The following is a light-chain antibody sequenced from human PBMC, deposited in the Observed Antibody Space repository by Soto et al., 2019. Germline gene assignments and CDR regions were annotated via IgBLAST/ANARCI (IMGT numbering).Light chain of an antibody. V-gene: IGLV1-51*01. Sequence: QSVLTQPPSVSGAPGQRVTISCTGSSSNIGAGYDVHWYQHLPGTAPKLLIYDSDSRPSGIPDRFSGSKSGTSATLGITGLQTGDEADYYCGTWDSNLNVFVFXTGTKVTVL. CDR2: DSD. CDR3: GTWDSNLNVFV. CDR1: SSNIGAGYD. J-gene: IGLJ1*01.